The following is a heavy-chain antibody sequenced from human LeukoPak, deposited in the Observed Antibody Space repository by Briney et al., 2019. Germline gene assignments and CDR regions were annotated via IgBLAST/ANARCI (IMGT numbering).Heavy chain of an antibody. V-gene: IGHV4-38-2*02. J-gene: IGHJ4*02. Sequence: SETLSLTCTVSGYSISSGYYWGWIRPPPGKGLEWIGSIYHSGSTYYNPSLKSRVTISVDTSKNQVSLRLSSVTAADTAVYFCARQPPDTASFDYWGQGSLVTVSS. CDR3: ARQPPDTASFDY. CDR2: IYHSGST. D-gene: IGHD3-22*01. CDR1: GYSISSGYY.